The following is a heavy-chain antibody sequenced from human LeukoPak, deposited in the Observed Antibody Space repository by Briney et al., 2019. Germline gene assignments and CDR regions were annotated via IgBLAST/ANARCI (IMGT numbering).Heavy chain of an antibody. D-gene: IGHD6-19*01. CDR2: IWYDGSNK. Sequence: GGSLRLSCAASGFTFSSYGMHWVRQAPGKGLEWVAVIWYDGSNKYYADSVKGRFTISRDNSKNTLYLQMNSLRAEDTAVYYCAKSGGKAVDYFDYWGQGTLVTVSS. CDR1: GFTFSSYG. J-gene: IGHJ4*02. V-gene: IGHV3-30*02. CDR3: AKSGGKAVDYFDY.